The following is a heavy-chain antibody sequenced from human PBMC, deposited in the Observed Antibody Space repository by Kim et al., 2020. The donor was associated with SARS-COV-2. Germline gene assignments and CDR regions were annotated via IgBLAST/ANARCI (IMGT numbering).Heavy chain of an antibody. D-gene: IGHD6-19*01. CDR2: IYYSGST. CDR3: ARQRKQWLVQDAFDI. Sequence: SETLSLTCTVSGGSISSSSYYWGWIRQPQGKGLEWIGSIYYSGSTYYNPSLKSRVTISVDTSKNQFSLKLSSVTAADTAVYYCARQRKQWLVQDAFDIWGQGTMVTVSS. J-gene: IGHJ3*02. V-gene: IGHV4-39*01. CDR1: GGSISSSSYY.